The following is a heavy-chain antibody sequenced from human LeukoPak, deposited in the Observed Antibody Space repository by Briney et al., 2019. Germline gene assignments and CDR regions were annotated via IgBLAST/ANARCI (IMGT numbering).Heavy chain of an antibody. V-gene: IGHV3-33*01. CDR1: GFSFSSYG. J-gene: IGHJ4*02. D-gene: IGHD1-26*01. CDR2: IWYDGSNQ. Sequence: GGSLRLSCAASGFSFSSYGINWVRQAPGKGLEWVAVIWYDGSNQYYADSVKGRFTISRDNSGNTAYLQMNSLRVEDTAVYFCARWGAGATIDYWGQGTLVTVSS. CDR3: ARWGAGATIDY.